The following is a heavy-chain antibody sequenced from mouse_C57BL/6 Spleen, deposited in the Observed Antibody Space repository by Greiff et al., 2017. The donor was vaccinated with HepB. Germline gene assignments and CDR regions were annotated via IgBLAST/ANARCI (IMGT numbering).Heavy chain of an antibody. Sequence: EVKLMESGPGLVKPSQSLSLTCSVTGYSITSGYYWNWIRQFPGNKLEWMGYISYDGSNNYNPSLKNRISITRDTSKNQFFLKLNSVTTEDTATYYCARKAWGYAMDYWGQGTSVTVSS. D-gene: IGHD4-1*01. J-gene: IGHJ4*01. V-gene: IGHV3-6*01. CDR2: ISYDGSN. CDR3: ARKAWGYAMDY. CDR1: GYSITSGYY.